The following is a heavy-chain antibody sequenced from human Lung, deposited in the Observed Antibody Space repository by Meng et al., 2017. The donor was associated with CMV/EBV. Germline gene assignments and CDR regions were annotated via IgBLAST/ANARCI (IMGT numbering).Heavy chain of an antibody. CDR2: IHPHRGET. CDR3: GGGNNWGPDY. CDR1: GYTFTAHY. Sequence: ASXXVSCKASGYTFTAHYFHWVRQAPGQRLEWMGWIHPHRGETNYAQQFQGRITLTRDTSINTGYMELTRLTSDDTAVEYWGGGNNWGPDYWGQGTLVTVSS. D-gene: IGHD7-27*01. J-gene: IGHJ4*02. V-gene: IGHV1-2*02.